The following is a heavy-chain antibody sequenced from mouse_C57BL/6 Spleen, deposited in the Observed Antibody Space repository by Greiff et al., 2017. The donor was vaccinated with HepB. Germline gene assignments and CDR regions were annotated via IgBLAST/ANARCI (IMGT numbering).Heavy chain of an antibody. CDR1: GFTFSSYG. CDR3: ARQEVGY. V-gene: IGHV5-6*01. J-gene: IGHJ4*01. Sequence: EVQLVDSGGDLVKPGGSLKLSCAASGFTFSSYGMSWVRQTPDKRLEWVATISSGGSYTYYPDSVKGRFTISRDNAKNTLYLQMSSLKSEDTAMYYCARQEVGYWGQGTSVTVSS. CDR2: ISSGGSYT.